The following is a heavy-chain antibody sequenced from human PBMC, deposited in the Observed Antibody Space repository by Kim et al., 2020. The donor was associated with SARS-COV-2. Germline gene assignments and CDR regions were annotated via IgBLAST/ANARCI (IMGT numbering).Heavy chain of an antibody. CDR1: GYTFTDYH. V-gene: IGHV1-2*02. CDR2: INPNSGGT. Sequence: ASVKVSCKASGYTFTDYHIHWVRQPPGQGLEWMGWINPNSGGTNYAQKFQGRVTMTRDTSISTTYMELSRLGSDDTAVYYCARSGFNWGLDYWGQGTLVT. CDR3: ARSGFNWGLDY. D-gene: IGHD7-27*01. J-gene: IGHJ4*02.